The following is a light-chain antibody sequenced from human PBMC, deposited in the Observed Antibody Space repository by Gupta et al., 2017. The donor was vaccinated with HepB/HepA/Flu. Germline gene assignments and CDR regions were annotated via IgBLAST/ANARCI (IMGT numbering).Light chain of an antibody. Sequence: SVLTQPPSVSGAPGPRVTISCTGISSNIGAGYDVHWYQQLPGTAPKLLIYGNSNRPSGVPDRFSGSKSGTSASLAITGLQAEDEADYYCQSYDSSLSGVVFGGGTKLTVL. J-gene: IGLJ2*01. V-gene: IGLV1-40*01. CDR1: SSNIGAGYD. CDR3: QSYDSSLSGVV. CDR2: GNS.